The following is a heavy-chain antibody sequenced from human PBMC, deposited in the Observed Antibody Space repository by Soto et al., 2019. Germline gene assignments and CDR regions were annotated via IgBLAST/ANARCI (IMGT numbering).Heavy chain of an antibody. V-gene: IGHV1-69*13. D-gene: IGHD6-13*01. CDR2: IIPIFGTA. CDR3: ARVPGYSSSWFGEKSRLYGMDV. J-gene: IGHJ6*02. CDR1: GGTFSSYA. Sequence: GASVKVSCKASGGTFSSYAISWVRQAPGQGLEWMGGIIPIFGTANYAQKFQGRVTITADESTSTAYMELSSLRSEDTAVYYCARVPGYSSSWFGEKSRLYGMDVWGQGTTVTVSS.